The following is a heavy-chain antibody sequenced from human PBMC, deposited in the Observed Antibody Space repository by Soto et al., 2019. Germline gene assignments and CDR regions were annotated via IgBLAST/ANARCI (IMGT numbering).Heavy chain of an antibody. V-gene: IGHV3-33*01. Sequence: PGGSLRLSCAASGFTFSSYGMHWVRQAPGKGLEWVAVIWYDGSNKYYADSVKGRFTISRDNSKNTLYLQMNSLRAEDTAVYYCARDYYDSSGLALMCYYYYYGMDVWGKGITVTVSS. CDR1: GFTFSSYG. CDR3: ARDYYDSSGLALMCYYYYYGMDV. D-gene: IGHD3-22*01. CDR2: IWYDGSNK. J-gene: IGHJ6*04.